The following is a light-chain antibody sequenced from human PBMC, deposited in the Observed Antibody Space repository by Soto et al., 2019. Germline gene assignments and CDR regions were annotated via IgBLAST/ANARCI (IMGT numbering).Light chain of an antibody. Sequence: QSALTQPASVSGSPGQSITVSCTGTSSDIGTYNYVSWYQLHPGKAPKLMIYEVSNRPSGVSDRFSGSKSGNTASLTISGLQAEDEADYYCSSYTSSITYVFGTGTKLTVL. J-gene: IGLJ1*01. CDR1: SSDIGTYNY. V-gene: IGLV2-14*01. CDR3: SSYTSSITYV. CDR2: EVS.